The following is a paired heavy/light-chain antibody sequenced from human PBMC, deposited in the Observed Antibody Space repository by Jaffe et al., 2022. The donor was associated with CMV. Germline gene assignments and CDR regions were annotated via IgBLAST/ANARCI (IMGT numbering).Light chain of an antibody. Sequence: QSVLTQPPSVSAAPGQRVTISCSGGSSNIGMNFVSWYQHLPGTAPKLLIYENNKRPSGIPDRFSGSKSGTSATLDITGLQTGDEADYYCGTWDNSLTPNWVFGGGTKLTVL. CDR2: ENN. V-gene: IGLV1-51*02. CDR3: GTWDNSLTPNWV. CDR1: SSNIGMNF. J-gene: IGLJ3*02.
Heavy chain of an antibody. V-gene: IGHV3-7*03. J-gene: IGHJ6*03. CDR2: IRQDGSEK. Sequence: EVQLVESGGGLVQPGGSLRLSCAASGFTFSAYWMSWVRQAPGKGLEWVANIRQDGSEKYYVDSLKGRFTISRDNAKNSLYLQMDSLRAEDTAVYYCAKNDGVYCSGGSCSSFYYYYYYMDVWGKGTTVTVSS. CDR1: GFTFSAYW. D-gene: IGHD2-15*01. CDR3: AKNDGVYCSGGSCSSFYYYYYYMDV.